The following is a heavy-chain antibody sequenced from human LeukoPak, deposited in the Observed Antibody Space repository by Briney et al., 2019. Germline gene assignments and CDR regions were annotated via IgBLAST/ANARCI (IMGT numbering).Heavy chain of an antibody. D-gene: IGHD5-12*01. CDR3: AKVYSGYDQLGAFDI. Sequence: GGSLSLSCAASGFTFDDYGMSWVRQAPGKGLEWVSGINWNGGSTGYADSVKGRFTISRDNAKNSLYLRMNSLRAEDTALYYCAKVYSGYDQLGAFDIWGQGTMVTVSS. CDR2: INWNGGST. V-gene: IGHV3-20*04. CDR1: GFTFDDYG. J-gene: IGHJ3*02.